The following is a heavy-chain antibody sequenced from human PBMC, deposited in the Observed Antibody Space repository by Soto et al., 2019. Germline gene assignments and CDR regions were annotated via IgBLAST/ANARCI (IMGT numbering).Heavy chain of an antibody. Sequence: ASVKVSCKASGYTFTSYGISWVRQAPGQGLEWVGWISANNGNTKYSQKFQGRVTMTRNTSISTAYMELSSLRSEDTAVYYCARKWGRTGTPGYYYGMDVWGQGTTVTVSS. D-gene: IGHD1-7*01. CDR1: GYTFTSYG. V-gene: IGHV1-18*04. CDR2: ISANNGNT. J-gene: IGHJ6*02. CDR3: ARKWGRTGTPGYYYGMDV.